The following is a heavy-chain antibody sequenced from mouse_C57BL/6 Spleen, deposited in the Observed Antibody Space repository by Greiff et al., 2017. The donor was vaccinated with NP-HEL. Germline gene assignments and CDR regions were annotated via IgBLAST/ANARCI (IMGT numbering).Heavy chain of an antibody. Sequence: VQLQQSGPELVKPGASVKISCKASGYAFSSSWMNWVKQRPGKGLEWIGRIYPGDGDTNYNGKFKGKATLTADKSSSTAYMQLSSLTSEDSAVYFCAARGNWDYFDYWGQGTTLTVSS. D-gene: IGHD4-1*01. CDR3: AARGNWDYFDY. CDR1: GYAFSSSW. V-gene: IGHV1-82*01. CDR2: IYPGDGDT. J-gene: IGHJ2*01.